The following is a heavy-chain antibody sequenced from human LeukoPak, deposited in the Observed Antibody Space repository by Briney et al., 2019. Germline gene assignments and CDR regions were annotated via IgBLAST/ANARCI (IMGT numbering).Heavy chain of an antibody. D-gene: IGHD3-10*01. Sequence: GGSLRLSCAASGFTFSSYGMHWVRQAPGKGLEWVAFIRYDGSNKYYADSVKGRFTISRDNSKNTLYLQMNSLRAEDTAVYYCAKDGQLWFGELTETYFDYWGQGALVTVSS. CDR1: GFTFSSYG. CDR3: AKDGQLWFGELTETYFDY. J-gene: IGHJ4*02. V-gene: IGHV3-30*02. CDR2: IRYDGSNK.